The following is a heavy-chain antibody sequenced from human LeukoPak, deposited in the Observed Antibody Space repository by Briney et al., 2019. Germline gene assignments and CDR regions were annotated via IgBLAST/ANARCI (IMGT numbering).Heavy chain of an antibody. V-gene: IGHV3-33*08. D-gene: IGHD6-6*01. CDR1: GFSFSSYG. CDR3: ASNPRRAYWFDP. Sequence: GGSLRLSCAASGFSFSSYGMDWVRQAPGKGLEWVAVIWHDGSNRDYADSVKSRFTISRDNSKNTLYLQMNSLRAEDTAVYYCASNPRRAYWFDPWGQGTLVTVSS. J-gene: IGHJ5*02. CDR2: IWHDGSNR.